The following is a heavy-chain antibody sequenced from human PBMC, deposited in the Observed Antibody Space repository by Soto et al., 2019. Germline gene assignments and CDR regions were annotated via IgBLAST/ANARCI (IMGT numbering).Heavy chain of an antibody. D-gene: IGHD7-27*01. CDR2: ISGSGAST. CDR1: GFTFSNYA. J-gene: IGHJ4*02. Sequence: HPGESLRLSCAASGFTFSNYAMSWIRQAPGKGLQWVSTISGSGASTYYGDSVKGRFTLSRDNSENTLFLQMDSLRAEDTAVYYCAKGDLLTGVAHFDYWGQGTLVTVSS. V-gene: IGHV3-23*01. CDR3: AKGDLLTGVAHFDY.